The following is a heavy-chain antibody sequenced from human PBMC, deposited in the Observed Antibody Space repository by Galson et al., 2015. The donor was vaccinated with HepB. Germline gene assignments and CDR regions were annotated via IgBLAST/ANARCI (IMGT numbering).Heavy chain of an antibody. CDR2: INHSGST. D-gene: IGHD6-19*01. J-gene: IGHJ4*02. CDR1: GGSFSGYY. CDR3: ATRRGAVAWYGGGYY. Sequence: ETLSLTCAVYGGSFSGYYWSWIRQPPGKGLEWIGEINHSGSTNYNPSLKSRVTISVDTSKSQFSLKLSSVTAADTAVYYCATRRGAVAWYGGGYYWGQGTLVTVSS. V-gene: IGHV4-34*01.